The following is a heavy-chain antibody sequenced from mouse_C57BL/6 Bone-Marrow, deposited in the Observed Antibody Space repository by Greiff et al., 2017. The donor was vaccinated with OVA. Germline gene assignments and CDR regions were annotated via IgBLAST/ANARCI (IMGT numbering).Heavy chain of an antibody. CDR2: INPGSGGT. J-gene: IGHJ2*01. D-gene: IGHD1-1*01. CDR3: AKTNYYVVSDY. V-gene: IGHV1-54*01. CDR1: GYAFTNYL. Sequence: QVQLKQSGAELVRPGTSVKVSCKASGYAFTNYLIEWVKQRPGQGLEWIGVINPGSGGTNYNEKFKGKATLTADKSSSTAYMQLSSLTSEDSAVYFCAKTNYYVVSDYWGQGTTLPVSS.